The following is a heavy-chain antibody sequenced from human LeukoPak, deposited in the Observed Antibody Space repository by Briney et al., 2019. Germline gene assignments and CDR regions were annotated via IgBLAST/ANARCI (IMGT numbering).Heavy chain of an antibody. J-gene: IGHJ5*02. V-gene: IGHV1-2*02. Sequence: ASVKVSCKASGYTFTGHYMHWVRQAPGQGLEWMGWINPNSGGTNYAQKFQGRVTMTRDTSISTAYMELSRLRSDDTAVYYCARGYDYGDYVSTWGQGTLVTVSS. CDR2: INPNSGGT. CDR3: ARGYDYGDYVST. D-gene: IGHD4-17*01. CDR1: GYTFTGHY.